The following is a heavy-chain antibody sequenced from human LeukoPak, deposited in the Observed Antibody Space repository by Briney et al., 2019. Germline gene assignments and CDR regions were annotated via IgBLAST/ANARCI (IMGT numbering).Heavy chain of an antibody. CDR3: ARGSLTTYGSGSYYYYYGMDV. Sequence: EINHXXXTNYNPSLKSRVTISVDTSKNQFSLKLSSVTAADTAVYYCARGSLTTYGSGSYYYYYGMDVWGQGTTVTVSS. V-gene: IGHV4-34*01. D-gene: IGHD3-10*01. J-gene: IGHJ6*02. CDR2: INHXXXT.